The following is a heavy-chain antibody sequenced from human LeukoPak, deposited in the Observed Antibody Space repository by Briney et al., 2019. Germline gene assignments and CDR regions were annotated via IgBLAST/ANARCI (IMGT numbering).Heavy chain of an antibody. CDR2: IKQDGSGK. CDR3: ARDAAVAAYFDY. D-gene: IGHD6-19*01. V-gene: IGHV3-7*01. CDR1: GFTFSSSA. Sequence: GGSLRLSCAASGFTFSSSAMSWVRQAPGKGLEWVANIKQDGSGKYYVDSVKGRFTISRDNAKNSLYLQMNSLRAEDTAVYYCARDAAVAAYFDYWGQGTLVTVSS. J-gene: IGHJ4*02.